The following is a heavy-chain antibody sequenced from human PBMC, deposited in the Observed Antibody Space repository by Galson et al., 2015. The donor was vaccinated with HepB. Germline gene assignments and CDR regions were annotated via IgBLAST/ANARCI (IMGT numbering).Heavy chain of an antibody. CDR1: GFTFGDYA. CDR2: ISSSSSYT. CDR3: ARTDFSGYYDY. J-gene: IGHJ4*02. D-gene: IGHD3-22*01. Sequence: SLRLSCAASGFTFGDYAMSWFRQAPGKGLEWVSYISSSSSYTNYADSVKGRFTISRDNAKNSLYLQMNSLRAEDTAVYYCARTDFSGYYDYWGQGTLVTVSS. V-gene: IGHV3-11*06.